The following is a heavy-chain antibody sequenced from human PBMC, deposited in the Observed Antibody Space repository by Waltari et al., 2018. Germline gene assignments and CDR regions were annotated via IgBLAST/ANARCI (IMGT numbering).Heavy chain of an antibody. J-gene: IGHJ1*01. CDR3: AKDHWQQLVRGYFQH. D-gene: IGHD6-13*01. CDR1: GFTLRNHG. CDR2: RSYDGSNK. V-gene: IGHV3-30*18. Sequence: QVQLVESGGGVVQPGRSLRLSLADPGFTLRNHGLPWVRQAPGKGLEWVAVRSYDGSNKYYADSVKCRFTSARDNSKNTLYLQMNSLRAEDTAVYYCAKDHWQQLVRGYFQHWGQGTLVTVSS.